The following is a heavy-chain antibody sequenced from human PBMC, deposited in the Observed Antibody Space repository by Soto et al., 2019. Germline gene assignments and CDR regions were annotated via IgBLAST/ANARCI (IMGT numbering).Heavy chain of an antibody. J-gene: IGHJ6*02. D-gene: IGHD3-3*02. CDR3: ARHRLCSISSGPFDMDV. CDR2: TFYSGNT. Sequence: PSEILSLTCTVSGASMTKNNHYWAWIRQPTGKGLEWIATTFYSGNTYYNPSLKSRLTVSVDTSNNQFSLKLSSVTAADSAVYFCARHRLCSISSGPFDMDVWDPGPTVTVSS. V-gene: IGHV4-39*01. CDR1: GASMTKNNHY.